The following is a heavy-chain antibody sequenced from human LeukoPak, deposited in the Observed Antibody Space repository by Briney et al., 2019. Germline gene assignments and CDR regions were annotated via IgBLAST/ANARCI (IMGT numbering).Heavy chain of an antibody. J-gene: IGHJ4*02. CDR2: IRYDGGNK. CDR1: GFTFSSYG. V-gene: IGHV3-30*02. D-gene: IGHD6-13*01. Sequence: GGSLRLSCAASGFTFSSYGMHWVRQAPGKGLEWVAFIRYDGGNKYYADSVKGRFTISRDNSKNTLYLQMNSLRAEDTAVYYCARDLSGIAAAGFDWGQGTLVTVSS. CDR3: ARDLSGIAAAGFD.